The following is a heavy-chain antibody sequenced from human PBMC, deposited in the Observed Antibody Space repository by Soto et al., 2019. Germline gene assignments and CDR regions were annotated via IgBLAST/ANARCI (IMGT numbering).Heavy chain of an antibody. J-gene: IGHJ4*02. CDR1: GGTFSSYT. Sequence: QVQLVQSGAEVKKPGSSVKVSCKASGGTFSSYTISWVRQAPGQGLEWMGRIIPILGIANYAQKFQGRVTITADKSTSTAYMELSSLRSEDTAVYYCASRHLGYCSGGSCYSTSDYWGQGTLVTVSS. CDR3: ASRHLGYCSGGSCYSTSDY. V-gene: IGHV1-69*02. D-gene: IGHD2-15*01. CDR2: IIPILGIA.